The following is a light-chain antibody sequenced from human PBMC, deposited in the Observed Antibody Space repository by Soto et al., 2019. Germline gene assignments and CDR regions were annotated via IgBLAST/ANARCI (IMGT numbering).Light chain of an antibody. CDR1: QSFSSY. J-gene: IGKJ1*01. V-gene: IGKV3-11*01. Sequence: DILLTQPPSTLSPSIDDRLTITCMASQSFSSYLAWYQQKPGQAPRLLIYDASNRATGIPARFSGSGSGTDFTLTISSLEPEDFAVYYCQQHNNYPQTFGQGTKVDIK. CDR3: QQHNNYPQT. CDR2: DAS.